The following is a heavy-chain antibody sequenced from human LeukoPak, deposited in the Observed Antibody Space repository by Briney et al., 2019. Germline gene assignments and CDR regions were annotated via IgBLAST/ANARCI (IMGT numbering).Heavy chain of an antibody. CDR1: GFTFSSYA. D-gene: IGHD2-2*01. CDR3: AAQHIVVVPAAFDY. J-gene: IGHJ4*02. CDR2: ISYDGSNK. Sequence: GGSLRLSCAASGFTFSSYAMHWVRQAPGKGLEWVAVISYDGSNKYYADSVKGRFTISRDNSKNTLYLQTNSLRAEDTAVYYCAAQHIVVVPAAFDYWGQGALVTVSS. V-gene: IGHV3-30-3*01.